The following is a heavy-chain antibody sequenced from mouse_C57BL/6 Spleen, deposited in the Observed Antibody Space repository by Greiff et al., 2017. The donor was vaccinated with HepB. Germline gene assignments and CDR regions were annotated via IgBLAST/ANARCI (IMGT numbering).Heavy chain of an antibody. J-gene: IGHJ1*03. Sequence: EVQLVESGPGLVKPSQSLSLTCSVTGYSITSGYYWNWIRQFPGNKLEWMGYISYDGSNNYNPSLKNRISITRDTSKNQFFLKLNSVTTEDTATYYCANYYGSSFPWYFDVWGTGTTVTVSS. CDR1: GYSITSGYY. CDR2: ISYDGSN. CDR3: ANYYGSSFPWYFDV. V-gene: IGHV3-6*01. D-gene: IGHD1-1*01.